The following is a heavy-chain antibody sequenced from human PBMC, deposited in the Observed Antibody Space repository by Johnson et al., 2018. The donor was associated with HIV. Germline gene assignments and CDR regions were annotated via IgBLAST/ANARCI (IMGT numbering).Heavy chain of an antibody. D-gene: IGHD2-15*01. V-gene: IGHV3-30*18. CDR1: GFSLSIYG. Sequence: QAQLVESGGGLVQPGGSLRLSCAASGFSLSIYGMTWVRQAPGKGLEWVAVISYDGSNKYYADSVKGRFTISRDNSKNTLYLQMNSLRSEDTAVYYCAKAGQLVAATSAFDIWGQGTMVTVSS. CDR3: AKAGQLVAATSAFDI. J-gene: IGHJ3*02. CDR2: ISYDGSNK.